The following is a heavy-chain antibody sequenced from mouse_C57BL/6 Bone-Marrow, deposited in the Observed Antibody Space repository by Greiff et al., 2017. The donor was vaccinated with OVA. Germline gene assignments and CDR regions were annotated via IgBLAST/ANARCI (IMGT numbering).Heavy chain of an antibody. CDR2: ISGGGGNT. CDR1: GFTFSSYT. Sequence: EVKLMESGGGLVKPGGSLKLSCAASGFTFSSYTMSCVRQTPEKRLEWVATISGGGGNTYYPDSVKGRFTISRDNAKNTLYLQMSSLRSEDTALYYGARQDWHYGSSYNFDYWGQGTTLTVSS. D-gene: IGHD1-1*01. J-gene: IGHJ2*01. CDR3: ARQDWHYGSSYNFDY. V-gene: IGHV5-9*01.